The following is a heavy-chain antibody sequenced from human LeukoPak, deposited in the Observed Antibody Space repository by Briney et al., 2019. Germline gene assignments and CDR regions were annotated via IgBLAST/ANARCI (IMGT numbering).Heavy chain of an antibody. CDR3: ARDGHLWFGELYFDY. CDR1: GFTFSSYG. V-gene: IGHV3-33*01. CDR2: IWYDGSNK. J-gene: IGHJ4*02. Sequence: GGSLRLSCAAPGFTFSSYGMHWVRQAPGKGLEWVAVIWYDGSNKYYADSVKGRFTISRDNSKNTLYLQMNSLRAEDTAVYYCARDGHLWFGELYFDYWGQGTLVTVSS. D-gene: IGHD3-10*01.